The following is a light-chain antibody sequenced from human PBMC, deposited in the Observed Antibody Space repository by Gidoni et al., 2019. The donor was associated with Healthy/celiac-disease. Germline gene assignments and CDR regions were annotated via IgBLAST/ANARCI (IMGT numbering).Light chain of an antibody. V-gene: IGKV1-8*01. CDR3: QQYYSYPRT. CDR1: QGISSY. CDR2: AAS. J-gene: IGKJ2*01. Sequence: AIRRTKSPSSLSASTGDRVTITCRASQGISSYLAWYQQKPGKAPKLLIYAASTLQSGVPSRFSGSGSGTDFTLTISCLQSEDFATYYCQQYYSYPRTFGQGTKLEIK.